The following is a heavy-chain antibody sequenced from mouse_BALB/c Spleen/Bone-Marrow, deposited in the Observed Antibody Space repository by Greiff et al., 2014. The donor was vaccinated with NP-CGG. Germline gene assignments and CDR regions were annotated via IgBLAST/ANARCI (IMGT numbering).Heavy chain of an antibody. D-gene: IGHD2-5*01. V-gene: IGHV1-39*01. CDR1: GYSFSGYN. CDR3: ARKAYYTNWWYFDV. Sequence: EVQLQQSGPELEKPGASVKISCKASGYSFSGYNLNWVKQNSGQSLEWIGNIDPYCGDTTYNQKFKGKATLTVDRSSSTAYMQLKSLTSEDSAVYYCARKAYYTNWWYFDVWGAGTTVTVSS. CDR2: IDPYCGDT. J-gene: IGHJ1*01.